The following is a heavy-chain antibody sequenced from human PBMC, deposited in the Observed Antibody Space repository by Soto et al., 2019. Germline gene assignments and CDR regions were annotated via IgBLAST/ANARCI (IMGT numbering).Heavy chain of an antibody. CDR3: ARKFYFDY. CDR1: GYPFSTYY. CDR2: MNPADGGT. Sequence: QVQLVQSGPEVKKPGASVRISCKASGYPFSTYYIHWIRQAPGQGLEWMGIMNPADGGTTYAPKFQGRITLTRDTSTSTVYLDLVILRFDDTAVYFCARKFYFDYWGQGTLVTVSS. V-gene: IGHV1-46*01. D-gene: IGHD3-3*01. J-gene: IGHJ4*02.